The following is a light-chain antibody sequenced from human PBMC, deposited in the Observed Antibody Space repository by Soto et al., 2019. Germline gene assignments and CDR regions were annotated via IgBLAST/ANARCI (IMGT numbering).Light chain of an antibody. CDR2: GAS. CDR1: QSVASN. J-gene: IGKJ2*01. CDR3: QQYHNWPPQYT. V-gene: IGKV3-15*01. Sequence: EIVMTQSPASLSVSPGDGATLSCRASQSVASNVAWYQQKPGQGPRLLIHGASTRAVGVPARFSGSGSGTDFTLTNDIVQSEDFAVYYCQQYHNWPPQYTFGQGTKLQIK.